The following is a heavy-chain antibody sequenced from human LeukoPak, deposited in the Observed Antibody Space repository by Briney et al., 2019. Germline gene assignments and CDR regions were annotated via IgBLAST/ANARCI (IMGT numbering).Heavy chain of an antibody. CDR3: ARDRYGYGYVD. D-gene: IGHD5-18*01. CDR1: GGTFSSYA. CDR2: IIPIFGTA. Sequence: GASVKVSCKASGGTFSSYAISWVRQAPGQGLEWMGGIIPIFGTADYAQKFQGRVTITADESTSTAYMELSSLRSEDTAVYYCARDRYGYGYVDWGQGTLVTVSS. V-gene: IGHV1-69*13. J-gene: IGHJ4*02.